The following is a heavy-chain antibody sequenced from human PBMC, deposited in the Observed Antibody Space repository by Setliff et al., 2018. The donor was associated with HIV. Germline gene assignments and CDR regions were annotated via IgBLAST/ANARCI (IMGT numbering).Heavy chain of an antibody. CDR2: FYTSGTT. Sequence: SETLSLTCSVSGGSLSSGSHYCTWLRQAAGKGLEWIGHFYTSGTTNYNPSLESRVTISVDTSKNQFSLKLSSVTAADAAVYYCGTAMYYYYGLDVWGQGIRVTVSS. D-gene: IGHD2-2*01. J-gene: IGHJ6*02. V-gene: IGHV4-61*09. CDR3: GTAMYYYYGLDV. CDR1: GGSLSSGSHY.